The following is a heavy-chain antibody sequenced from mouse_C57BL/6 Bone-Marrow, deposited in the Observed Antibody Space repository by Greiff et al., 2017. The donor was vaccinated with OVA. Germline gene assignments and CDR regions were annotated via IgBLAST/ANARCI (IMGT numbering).Heavy chain of an antibody. CDR3: ARYPLSGLDY. V-gene: IGHV1-72*01. Sequence: QVQLQQSGAELVKPGASVKLSCKASGYTFTSYWMHWVKQRPGRGLEWIGGIDPNSGGTKYNEKFKGKATLTVDKPSSTAYMQLSSLTSEDSAVYYCARYPLSGLDYWGQGTTLTVSS. CDR2: IDPNSGGT. CDR1: GYTFTSYW. J-gene: IGHJ2*01. D-gene: IGHD1-3*01.